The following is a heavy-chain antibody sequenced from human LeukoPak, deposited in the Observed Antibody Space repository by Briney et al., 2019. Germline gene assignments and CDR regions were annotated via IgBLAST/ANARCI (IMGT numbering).Heavy chain of an antibody. CDR1: GFTFSSYW. D-gene: IGHD1-1*01. Sequence: GGSLRLSCAASGFTFSSYWMSWVRQAPGKGLEWVANIKQDGSEKYYVDSVKGRFTISRDNAKNSLYLQMNSLRAEDTAVCYCARRGTTLSYYYYYYGMDVWGQGTTVTVSS. CDR2: IKQDGSEK. V-gene: IGHV3-7*03. J-gene: IGHJ6*02. CDR3: ARRGTTLSYYYYYYGMDV.